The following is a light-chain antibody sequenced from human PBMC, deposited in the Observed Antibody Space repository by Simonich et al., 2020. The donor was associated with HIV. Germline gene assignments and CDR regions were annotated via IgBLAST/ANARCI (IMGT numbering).Light chain of an antibody. V-gene: IGKV4-1*01. CDR1: QTILYSSNNKNY. CDR2: LGT. CDR3: QQYYITPHT. J-gene: IGKJ1*01. Sequence: DIVMTQSPDSLAVSLGERATINCTSSQTILYSSNNKNYLAWYQQRPRQPPNLLIYLGTTRESGVPDRFSGNGSGTDFTLTINSPQAEDVAFYYCQQYYITPHTFGQGTKVEIK.